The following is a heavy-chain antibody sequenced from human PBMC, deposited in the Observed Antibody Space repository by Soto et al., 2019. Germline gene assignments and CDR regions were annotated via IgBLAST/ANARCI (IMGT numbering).Heavy chain of an antibody. V-gene: IGHV3-9*01. CDR1: GFTFEDYA. Sequence: EVQLVESGGGLAQPGRSLRLSCAASGFTFEDYAMHWVRQTPGKGLEWVSGISWNSDSIGYADSVKGRFTISRDNAKASLYLQMNSLRTEDTALYYCAKASYYYESGSYYQPFDYWGQGALVTVSS. D-gene: IGHD3-22*01. CDR3: AKASYYYESGSYYQPFDY. J-gene: IGHJ4*02. CDR2: ISWNSDSI.